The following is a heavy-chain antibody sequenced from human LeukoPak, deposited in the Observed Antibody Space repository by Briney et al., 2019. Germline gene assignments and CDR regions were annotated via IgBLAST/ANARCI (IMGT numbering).Heavy chain of an antibody. CDR2: IYYSGST. V-gene: IGHV4-31*03. CDR3: AAFDSGTYDAFDI. D-gene: IGHD3-22*01. J-gene: IGHJ3*02. CDR1: GGSIISGGYL. Sequence: SETLSLTCTVSGGSIISGGYLWSWIRQHPGTGLEWIGYIYYSGSTHYNSSLESRVTISVDTSKKQFSLKLSSVTAADTAVYYCAAFDSGTYDAFDIWGQGTMVTVSS.